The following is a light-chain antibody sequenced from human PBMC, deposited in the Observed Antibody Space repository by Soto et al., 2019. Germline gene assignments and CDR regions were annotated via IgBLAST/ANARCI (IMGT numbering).Light chain of an antibody. J-gene: IGLJ1*01. Sequence: QSALTQPASVSGSPGQSITISCTGTSSDVGGYDYVSWYQQHPGRAPKVMIYEVTNRPSGVSSRFSGSKSGNTASLTISGLRAEDEADYYCSSYTSTASYVFGSGTKLTVL. CDR3: SSYTSTASYV. CDR1: SSDVGGYDY. CDR2: EVT. V-gene: IGLV2-14*01.